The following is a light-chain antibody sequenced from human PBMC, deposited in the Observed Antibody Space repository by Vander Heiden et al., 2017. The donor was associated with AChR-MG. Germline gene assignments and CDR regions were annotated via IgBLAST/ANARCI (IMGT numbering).Light chain of an antibody. Sequence: SYVVTHPPSLSVAPGHTAIITCWGKNIGSKSVHWYQQKQGQAPVMVVFDNQERLAGIPERFSASNSGNSATLTISRVEAGDEAGYFCQVWDDSSDILFGGGTRLTVL. CDR2: DNQ. CDR1: NIGSKS. J-gene: IGLJ2*01. CDR3: QVWDDSSDIL. V-gene: IGLV3-21*02.